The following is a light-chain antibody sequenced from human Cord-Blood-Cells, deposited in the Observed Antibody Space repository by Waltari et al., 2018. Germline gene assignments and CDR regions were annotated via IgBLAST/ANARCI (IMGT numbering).Light chain of an antibody. CDR3: QQYNSYSWT. V-gene: IGKV1-5*03. CDR2: NAS. J-gene: IGKJ1*01. Sequence: DIQMTKYPSTLSASVGDRVTITCRASQSISSWLAWYQQKPGKAPKLLIYNASSLESGVPSRFSGSGSGTEFTLTISSLQPDDFATYYCQQYNSYSWTFGQGTKVEIK. CDR1: QSISSW.